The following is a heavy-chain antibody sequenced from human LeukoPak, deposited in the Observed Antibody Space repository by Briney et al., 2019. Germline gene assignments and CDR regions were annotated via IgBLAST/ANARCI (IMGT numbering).Heavy chain of an antibody. J-gene: IGHJ4*02. Sequence: PGGSLRLSCAASGFTFSNAWMSWVRQAPGKGLEWVGRIKSKTDGGTTDYAAPVKGRFTISRDDSKNTLYLQMNSLKTEDTAVYYCTTDVMVVAAHFDYWGQGTLVTVSS. V-gene: IGHV3-15*01. CDR3: TTDVMVVAAHFDY. D-gene: IGHD2-15*01. CDR1: GFTFSNAW. CDR2: IKSKTDGGTT.